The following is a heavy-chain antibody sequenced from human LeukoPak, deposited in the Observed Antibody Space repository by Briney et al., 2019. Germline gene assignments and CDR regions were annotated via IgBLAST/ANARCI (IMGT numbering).Heavy chain of an antibody. J-gene: IGHJ3*02. CDR1: GYTFTSYC. Sequence: GASVKVSCKASGYTFTSYCISWVQQAPGQGLEWMGRIIPILGIANYAQKFQGRVTITADKSTSTAYMELSSLRSEDTAVYYCASSAGIVVVTAIKGAFDIWGQGTMVTVSS. CDR3: ASSAGIVVVTAIKGAFDI. V-gene: IGHV1-69*10. D-gene: IGHD2-21*02. CDR2: IIPILGIA.